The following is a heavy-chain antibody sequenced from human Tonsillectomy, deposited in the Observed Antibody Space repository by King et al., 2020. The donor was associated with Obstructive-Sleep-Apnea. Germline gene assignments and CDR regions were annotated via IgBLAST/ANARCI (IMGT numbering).Heavy chain of an antibody. V-gene: IGHV4-34*01. Sequence: VQLQQWGAGLLKPSETLSLTCAVYGRSFSGYYWSWIRQPPGKGLEWSGEINHSGSTNANPSLKSRVTISVDTSKNQFSLKLSSVTAADTAVYYCARVLGYCSGGSCYTFDYWGQGTLVTVSS. CDR3: ARVLGYCSGGSCYTFDY. CDR1: GRSFSGYY. J-gene: IGHJ4*02. D-gene: IGHD2-15*01. CDR2: INHSGST.